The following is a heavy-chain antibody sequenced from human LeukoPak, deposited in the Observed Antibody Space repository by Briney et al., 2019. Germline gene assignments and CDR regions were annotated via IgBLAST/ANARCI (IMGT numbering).Heavy chain of an antibody. D-gene: IGHD3-16*02. CDR2: ISSSGGST. V-gene: IGHV3-23*01. CDR3: AKGFHTFGGVIVFDY. Sequence: GGSLRLSCEASGFTFRNYAMTWVRQAPGKGLEGVSGISSSGGSTNYADSVKGRFTISRDNSKNTLYLQTNSLRAEDTAVYYCAKGFHTFGGVIVFDYWGQGTLVTVSS. J-gene: IGHJ4*02. CDR1: GFTFRNYA.